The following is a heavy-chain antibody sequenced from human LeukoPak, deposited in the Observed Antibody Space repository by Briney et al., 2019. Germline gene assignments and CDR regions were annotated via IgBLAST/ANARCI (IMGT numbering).Heavy chain of an antibody. D-gene: IGHD6-13*01. CDR1: GYTFTGYY. CDR3: ARDGAAAGISRYNWSDP. Sequence: ASVKVSCKASGYTFTGYYMHWVRQAPGQGLEWMGWINPNSGGTNYAQKFQGRVTMTRNTSISTAYMELSSLRSEDTAVYYCARDGAAAGISRYNWSDPWGQGTLVTVSS. J-gene: IGHJ5*02. V-gene: IGHV1-2*02. CDR2: INPNSGGT.